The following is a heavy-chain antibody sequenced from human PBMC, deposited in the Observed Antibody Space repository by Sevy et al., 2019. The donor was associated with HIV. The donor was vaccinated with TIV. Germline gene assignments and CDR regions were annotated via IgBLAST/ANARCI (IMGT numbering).Heavy chain of an antibody. Sequence: GGSLRLSCAASGFTFSSYSMNWVRQAPGKGLEWVSYISSSSTIYYADSVKGRFTISRDNAKNSLYLQMNSLRAEDTAVYYCARDPDYYGMDVWGQGTTVTVSS. V-gene: IGHV3-48*01. CDR1: GFTFSSYS. CDR3: ARDPDYYGMDV. CDR2: ISSSSTI. J-gene: IGHJ6*02.